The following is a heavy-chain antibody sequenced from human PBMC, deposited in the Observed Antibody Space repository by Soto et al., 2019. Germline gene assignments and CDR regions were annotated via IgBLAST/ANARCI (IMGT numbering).Heavy chain of an antibody. J-gene: IGHJ4*02. V-gene: IGHV1-2*02. CDR2: INPKTGGT. D-gene: IGHD1-26*01. CDR3: ARDVVGSDYFDS. CDR1: AYTFTDYY. Sequence: QVQLVQSGAEVRKPGASVKVSCKASAYTFTDYYMHWVRQAPGQGLEWMGWINPKTGGTNYVQKFQGRVTMTRYTSITTAYMELSRLRSDDTAVYYCARDVVGSDYFDSWGQGTLVTVSS.